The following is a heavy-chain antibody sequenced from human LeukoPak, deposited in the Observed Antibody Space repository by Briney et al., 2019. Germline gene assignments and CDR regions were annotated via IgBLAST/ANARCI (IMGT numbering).Heavy chain of an antibody. Sequence: ASVKVSCKASGYTFTSYYIHWVRQAPGQGLEWMGLINPSGGSTNYAQKFQGRVTMTRDMSTSTDYMELSSLGSEDMAVYYCAREHCSSTSCLFDPWGQGTLVTVSS. D-gene: IGHD2-2*01. CDR1: GYTFTSYY. V-gene: IGHV1-46*01. J-gene: IGHJ5*02. CDR3: AREHCSSTSCLFDP. CDR2: INPSGGST.